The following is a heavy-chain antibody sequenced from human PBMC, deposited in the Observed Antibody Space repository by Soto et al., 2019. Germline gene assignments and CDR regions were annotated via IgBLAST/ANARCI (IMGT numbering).Heavy chain of an antibody. CDR2: INHSGST. Sequence: SETLSLTCAVYGGSFSGYYWSWIRQPPGKGLEWIGEINHSGSTNYNPSLKSRVTISVDTSKNQFSLKLSSVTAADTAVYYCARGRVRGVIITGTNWFDPWGQGTLVTVSS. CDR3: ARGRVRGVIITGTNWFDP. V-gene: IGHV4-34*01. J-gene: IGHJ5*02. D-gene: IGHD3-10*01. CDR1: GGSFSGYY.